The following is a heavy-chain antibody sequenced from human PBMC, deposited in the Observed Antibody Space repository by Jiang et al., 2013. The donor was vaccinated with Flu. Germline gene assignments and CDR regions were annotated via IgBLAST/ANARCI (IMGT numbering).Heavy chain of an antibody. Sequence: LKISCKGSGYSFTSYWIGWVRQMPGKGLEWMGIIYPGDSDTRYSPSFQGQVTISADKSISTAYLQWSSLKASDTAMYYCARPKGPEDYYYGMDVWGQGTTVTVSS. CDR3: ARPKGPEDYYYGMDV. CDR2: IYPGDSDT. CDR1: GYSFTSYW. V-gene: IGHV5-51*01. J-gene: IGHJ6*02.